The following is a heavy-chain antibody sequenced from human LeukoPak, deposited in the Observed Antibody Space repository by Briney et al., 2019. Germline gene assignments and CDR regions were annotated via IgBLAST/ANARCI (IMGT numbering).Heavy chain of an antibody. V-gene: IGHV1-24*01. CDR1: GYTFTDYY. Sequence: ASVKVSCKASGYTFTDYYMHWVRQAPGKGLEWMGGFDPEDGETIYAQKFQGRVTMTEDTSTDTAYMELSSLRSEDTAVYYCATVDSSSWSFDYWGQGTLVTVSS. D-gene: IGHD6-13*01. CDR2: FDPEDGET. CDR3: ATVDSSSWSFDY. J-gene: IGHJ4*02.